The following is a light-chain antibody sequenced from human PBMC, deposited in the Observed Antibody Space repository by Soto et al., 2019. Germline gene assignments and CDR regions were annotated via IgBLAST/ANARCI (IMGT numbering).Light chain of an antibody. CDR3: QLYESSLC. CDR2: GAS. Sequence: EIVLTQSPGTLSLSLGERATLSCRASLSVSSGRLAWYQQRPGQAPRLLIYGASNRATGISDRFSGSGSGTDFTLTISRLEPEDFAVYYCQLYESSLCFCGGTRVDIK. J-gene: IGKJ4*01. CDR1: LSVSSGR. V-gene: IGKV3-20*01.